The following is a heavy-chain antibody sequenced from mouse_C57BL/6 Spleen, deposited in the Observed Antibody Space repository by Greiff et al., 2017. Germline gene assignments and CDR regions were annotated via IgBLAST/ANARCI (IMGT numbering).Heavy chain of an antibody. CDR2: IDPENGDT. Sequence: VQLQQSVAELVRPGASVKLSCTASGFNIKDDYMHWVKQRPEQGLEWIGWIDPENGDTEYASKFQGKATITADTSSNTAYLQLSSLTSEDTAVYYCTPLGSSPWFAYWGQGTLVTVSA. CDR3: TPLGSSPWFAY. V-gene: IGHV14-4*01. D-gene: IGHD1-1*01. J-gene: IGHJ3*01. CDR1: GFNIKDDY.